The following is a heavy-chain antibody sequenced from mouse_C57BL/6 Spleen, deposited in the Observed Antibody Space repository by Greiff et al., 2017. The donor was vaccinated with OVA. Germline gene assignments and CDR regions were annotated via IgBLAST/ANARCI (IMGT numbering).Heavy chain of an antibody. D-gene: IGHD1-1*01. CDR2: IDPSDSYT. CDR1: GYTFTSYW. Sequence: VKLQQPGAELVMPGASVKLSCKASGYTFTSYWMHWVKQRPGQGLEWIGEIDPSDSYTNYNQKFKGKSTLTVDKSSSTAYMQLSSLTSEDSAVYYCASSSQAWFAYWGQGTLVTVSA. J-gene: IGHJ3*01. V-gene: IGHV1-69*01. CDR3: ASSSQAWFAY.